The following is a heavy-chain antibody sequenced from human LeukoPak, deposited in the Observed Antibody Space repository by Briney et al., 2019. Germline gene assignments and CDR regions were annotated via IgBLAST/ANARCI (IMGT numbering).Heavy chain of an antibody. D-gene: IGHD3-10*01. Sequence: GGSLRLSCAASGFTFINAWMNWVRQTPGKGLEWVGRIKSNTDGGTTDYATPVKGRFTISRDDSKNTLYLRMNSLKTEDTGVYYCASARFGELYWGQGTLVTVSS. CDR3: ASARFGELY. CDR2: IKSNTDGGTT. V-gene: IGHV3-15*01. CDR1: GFTFINAW. J-gene: IGHJ4*02.